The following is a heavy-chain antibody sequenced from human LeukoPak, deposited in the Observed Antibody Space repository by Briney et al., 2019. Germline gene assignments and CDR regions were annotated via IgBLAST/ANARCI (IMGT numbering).Heavy chain of an antibody. Sequence: ASVKVSCKASGYTFTSYGISWVRQAPGQGLEWMGWISAYNGNTNYAQKLQGRVTMTTDTSTSTAYMELRSLRSDDTAVYYCARDTPRYSSGWYEPREDWFDPWGQGTLVTVSS. CDR2: ISAYNGNT. V-gene: IGHV1-18*01. D-gene: IGHD6-19*01. CDR3: ARDTPRYSSGWYEPREDWFDP. CDR1: GYTFTSYG. J-gene: IGHJ5*02.